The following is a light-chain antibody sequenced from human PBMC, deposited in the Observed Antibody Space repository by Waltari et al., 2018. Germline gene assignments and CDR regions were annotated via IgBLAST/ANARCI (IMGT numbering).Light chain of an antibody. CDR1: QSISNW. V-gene: IGKV1-5*03. J-gene: IGKJ1*01. CDR3: QQYYSYPRT. Sequence: DIQMTQSPSILSASVGDRVTITCRASQSISNWLAWYQQKPGKAPKLLIFKTSSLESGVPSRFSVRGSGTDFTLTISSLQPEDYATYYCQQYYSYPRTFGQGTKVEIK. CDR2: KTS.